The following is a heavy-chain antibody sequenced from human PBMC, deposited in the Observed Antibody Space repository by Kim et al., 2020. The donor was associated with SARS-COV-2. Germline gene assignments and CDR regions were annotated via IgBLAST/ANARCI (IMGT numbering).Heavy chain of an antibody. Sequence: SETLSLTCTVSGGSISSSSYYWGWIRQPPGKGLEWIGSIYYSGSTYYNPSLKSRVTISVDTSKNQFSLKLSSVTAADTAVYYCARRPPGIAVAGVDYWGQGTLVTVSS. D-gene: IGHD6-19*01. J-gene: IGHJ4*02. V-gene: IGHV4-39*01. CDR3: ARRPPGIAVAGVDY. CDR2: IYYSGST. CDR1: GGSISSSSYY.